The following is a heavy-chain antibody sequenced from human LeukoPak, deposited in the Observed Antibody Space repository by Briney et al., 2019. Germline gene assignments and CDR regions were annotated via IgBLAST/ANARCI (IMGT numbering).Heavy chain of an antibody. CDR2: INEDGSKK. D-gene: IGHD3-10*01. CDR1: AFTFSSSW. V-gene: IGHV3-7*05. CDR3: AKRVLRARPGVFDY. Sequence: PGGSLRLSCVASAFTFSSSWMNWVRQAPGKGLEWVANINEDGSKKSYVDSVKGRFTISRDNAKNSLYLQMNSLRAEDTAVYYCAKRVLRARPGVFDYWGQGTLVTVSS. J-gene: IGHJ4*02.